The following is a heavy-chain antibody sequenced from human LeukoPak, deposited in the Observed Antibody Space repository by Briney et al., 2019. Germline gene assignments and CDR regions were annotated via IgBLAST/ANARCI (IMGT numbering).Heavy chain of an antibody. V-gene: IGHV4-4*02. D-gene: IGHD1-26*01. CDR3: ARNSGRYFSQDY. Sequence: SGTLSLTCAVSGGSISSANWWSWVRQPPGKGLEWIGEIHHSGTTTYNPSLKSRLTISVDKSKNQFSLKLSSVTAADTAVYYCARNSGRYFSQDYWGQGALVTVSS. J-gene: IGHJ4*02. CDR2: IHHSGTT. CDR1: GGSISSANW.